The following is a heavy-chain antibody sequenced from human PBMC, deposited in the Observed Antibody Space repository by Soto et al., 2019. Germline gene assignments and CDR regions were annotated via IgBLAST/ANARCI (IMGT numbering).Heavy chain of an antibody. CDR2: IYWDNDK. CDR1: GFSLSTSGVG. V-gene: IGHV2-5*02. D-gene: IGHD6-13*01. CDR3: APMGYSRTWFRWFDP. J-gene: IGHJ5*02. Sequence: QITLEESGPTLVKPTQTLTLTCTFSGFSLSTSGVGVGWIRQPPGKALEWLALIYWDNDKRSNPSLKNRLTDXMNXSXTHVVHTETNIDPFDTRTYYCAPMGYSRTWFRWFDPCGQGPLVTVSS.